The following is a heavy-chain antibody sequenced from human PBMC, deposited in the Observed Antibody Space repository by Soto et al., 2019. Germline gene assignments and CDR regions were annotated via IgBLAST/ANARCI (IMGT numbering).Heavy chain of an antibody. V-gene: IGHV4-34*01. D-gene: IGHD3-22*01. CDR2: INHSGST. CDR3: ARGDDAYYYDSSGYYLPFDY. CDR1: GGSFSGYY. J-gene: IGHJ4*02. Sequence: SETLSLTCAVYGGSFSGYYWSWIRQPPGKGLEWIGEINHSGSTNYNPSLKSRVTISVDTSKNQFSLKLSSVTAADTAVYYCARGDDAYYYDSSGYYLPFDYWGQGTLVTVSS.